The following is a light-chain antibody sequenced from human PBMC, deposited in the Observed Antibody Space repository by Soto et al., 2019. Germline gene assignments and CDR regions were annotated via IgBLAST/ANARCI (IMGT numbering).Light chain of an antibody. V-gene: IGLV1-47*01. CDR1: SSNIGSNY. Sequence: QSVLTQPPSASGTPGQRVTISCSGSSSNIGSNYVYWYQQLPGTAPKLLIYRNNRRPSGVPDRFSGSKSGTSASLAISGLRSEDEGGYYCAAWDDSLTGHVVFGGGTKLTVL. CDR3: AAWDDSLTGHVV. CDR2: RNN. J-gene: IGLJ2*01.